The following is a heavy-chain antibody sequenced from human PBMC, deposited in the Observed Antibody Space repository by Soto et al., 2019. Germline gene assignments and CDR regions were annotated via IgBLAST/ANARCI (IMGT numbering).Heavy chain of an antibody. CDR1: GGTFSSYA. V-gene: IGHV1-69*12. Sequence: QVQLVQSGAEVKKPGSSVKVSCKASGGTFSSYAISWVRQAPGQGLEWVGGIIPILGTANYAQKFQGRVTITADESTSTAYLELSSLRSEDTAVYYCARDRPIAVAADWYFDLWGRGTLVTVSS. CDR3: ARDRPIAVAADWYFDL. D-gene: IGHD6-19*01. J-gene: IGHJ2*01. CDR2: IIPILGTA.